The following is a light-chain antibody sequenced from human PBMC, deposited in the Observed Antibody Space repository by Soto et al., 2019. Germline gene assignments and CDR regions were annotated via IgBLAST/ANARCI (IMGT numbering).Light chain of an antibody. CDR1: QGISNY. Sequence: DIQMTQSPSSLSASVGDRVTITCRASQGISNYLAWYQQKPGKVPKLLIYAASTLQSGVPSRFSGSGSGTDFTLTISSLQPEDVATYCCQKYNSAPPGTFGQGTRLESK. CDR3: QKYNSAPPGT. CDR2: AAS. V-gene: IGKV1-27*01. J-gene: IGKJ5*01.